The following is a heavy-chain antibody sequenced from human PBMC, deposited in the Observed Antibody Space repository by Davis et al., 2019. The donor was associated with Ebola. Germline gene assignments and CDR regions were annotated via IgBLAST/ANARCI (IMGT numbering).Heavy chain of an antibody. CDR3: ARDVMGMATP. CDR2: ISWNSGSI. D-gene: IGHD5-24*01. V-gene: IGHV3-9*01. Sequence: GGSLRLSCAASGFTFDDYAMHWVRQAPGKGLEWVSGISWNSGSIGYADSVKGRFTISRDNAKNSLYLQMNSLRAEDTAVYYCARDVMGMATPWGQGTLVTVSS. CDR1: GFTFDDYA. J-gene: IGHJ5*02.